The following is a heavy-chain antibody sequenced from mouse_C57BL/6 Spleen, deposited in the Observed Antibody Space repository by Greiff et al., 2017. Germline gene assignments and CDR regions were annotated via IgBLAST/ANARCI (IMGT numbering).Heavy chain of an antibody. CDR2: IDPETGGT. J-gene: IGHJ4*01. CDR3: TRYGYYSSGHYAMDY. V-gene: IGHV1-15*01. Sequence: VQLQQSGAELVRPGASVTLSCKASGYTFTDYEMNWVKQTPVHGLEWIGAIDPETGGTAYNQKFKGKAILTADKSSSTAYMELRSLTSEDSAVYYCTRYGYYSSGHYAMDYWGQRTSVTVSS. CDR1: GYTFTDYE. D-gene: IGHD3-2*02.